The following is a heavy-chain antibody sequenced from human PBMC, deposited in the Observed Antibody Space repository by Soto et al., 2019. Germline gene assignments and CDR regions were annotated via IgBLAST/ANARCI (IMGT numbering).Heavy chain of an antibody. J-gene: IGHJ4*02. CDR3: AKVMTEYSGVAIDH. Sequence: QVHLLESGGGVVQPGRSLRLSCVGSGFTFSNFGIHWVRLAPGKGLEWLAVVSYDEVNKFYADSVRGRFTISRDNSKDMVYLQINSLRRDDTAMYFCAKVMTEYSGVAIDHWGQGTLVTVSS. V-gene: IGHV3-30*18. CDR1: GFTFSNFG. D-gene: IGHD6-19*01. CDR2: VSYDEVNK.